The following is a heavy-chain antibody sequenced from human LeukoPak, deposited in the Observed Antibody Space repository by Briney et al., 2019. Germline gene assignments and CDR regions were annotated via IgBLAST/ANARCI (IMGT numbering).Heavy chain of an antibody. CDR3: AREINAIRAFDY. J-gene: IGHJ4*02. CDR2: ISSSSSYI. V-gene: IGHV3-21*01. Sequence: GGSLRLSCAASGFTFSSYSMNWGRQAPGKGLEWVSSISSSSSYIYYADSVKGRFTISRDNAKNSLYLQMNSLRAEDTAVYYCAREINAIRAFDYWGQGTLVTVSS. D-gene: IGHD5-12*01. CDR1: GFTFSSYS.